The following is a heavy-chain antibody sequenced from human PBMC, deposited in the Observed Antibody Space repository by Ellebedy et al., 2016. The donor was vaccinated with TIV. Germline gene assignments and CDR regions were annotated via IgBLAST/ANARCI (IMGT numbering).Heavy chain of an antibody. CDR2: ISSNGGST. V-gene: IGHV3-64D*06. D-gene: IGHD5-12*01. CDR3: VTYGIYVGTFDI. J-gene: IGHJ3*02. Sequence: PGGSLRLSCSASGVTFSNHAMHWVRQAPGKGLEYVSAISSNGGSTYHAASVKGRFTISRDNSKNKLYLQMSSLRAEDTAVYYCVTYGIYVGTFDIWGQGTVVTVSS. CDR1: GVTFSNHA.